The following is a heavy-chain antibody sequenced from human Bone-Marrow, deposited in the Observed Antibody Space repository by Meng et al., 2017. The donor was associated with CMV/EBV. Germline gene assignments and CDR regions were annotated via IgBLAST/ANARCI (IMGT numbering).Heavy chain of an antibody. CDR2: IRYDGSNK. CDR3: AKEATPGYYYYGMDV. Sequence: GGSLRLSCAASGFTFSSYGMHWVRQAPGKGLEWVAFIRYDGSNKYYADSVKGRFTISRDNSKNTLYLQMNSLRAEDTAVYYCAKEATPGYYYYGMDVWGQGTKVTVS. J-gene: IGHJ6*02. D-gene: IGHD7-27*01. CDR1: GFTFSSYG. V-gene: IGHV3-30*02.